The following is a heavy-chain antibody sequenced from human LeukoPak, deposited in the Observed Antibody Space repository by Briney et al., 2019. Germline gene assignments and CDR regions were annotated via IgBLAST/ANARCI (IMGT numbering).Heavy chain of an antibody. Sequence: ESGPTLVKPTQTLTLTCTFSGFSLSTSGVGVGWIRQPPGKALEWLALIYWNDDKRYSPSLKGRLTITKDTSKNQVVLTMTNMHPVDTATYYCAHRRGYYDSSGYDYFDYWGQGTLVTVSS. D-gene: IGHD3-22*01. CDR2: IYWNDDK. CDR1: GFSLSTSGVG. J-gene: IGHJ4*02. CDR3: AHRRGYYDSSGYDYFDY. V-gene: IGHV2-5*01.